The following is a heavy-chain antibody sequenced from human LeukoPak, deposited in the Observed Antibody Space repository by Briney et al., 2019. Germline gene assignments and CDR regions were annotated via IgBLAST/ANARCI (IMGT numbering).Heavy chain of an antibody. V-gene: IGHV1-8*01. Sequence: PGASVKVSCKAYGYTFTSYDINWVRQPTGQGLEWMGWMNPNSGNTGYSQKFQGRVTMTRNTSISTAYMELSSLRSEDTAVYYCARARIAARPPIAFDIWGQGTMVTVSS. CDR2: MNPNSGNT. CDR3: ARARIAARPPIAFDI. CDR1: GYTFTSYD. D-gene: IGHD6-6*01. J-gene: IGHJ3*02.